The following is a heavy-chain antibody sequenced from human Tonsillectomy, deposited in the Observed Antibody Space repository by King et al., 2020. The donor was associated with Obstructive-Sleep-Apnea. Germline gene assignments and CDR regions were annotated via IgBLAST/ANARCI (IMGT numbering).Heavy chain of an antibody. Sequence: QLVQSGGGLVQPGGSLKLPCEASGFTFTDYWMSWVRQAPGTGLEWGANIKQDGSEEYYVDAVKGRFTISRDNAQNSLFLQMSSLRAEDTAVYFCVRDRLGHLFEGFDIWGQGTMVTVSS. CDR1: GFTFTDYW. CDR3: VRDRLGHLFEGFDI. D-gene: IGHD3-10*01. J-gene: IGHJ3*02. CDR2: IKQDGSEE. V-gene: IGHV3-7*01.